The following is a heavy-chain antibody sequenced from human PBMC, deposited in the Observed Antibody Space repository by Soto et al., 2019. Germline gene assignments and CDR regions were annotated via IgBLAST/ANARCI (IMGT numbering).Heavy chain of an antibody. CDR2: IKQDGSET. D-gene: IGHD2-2*01. V-gene: IGHV3-7*01. J-gene: IGHJ2*01. Sequence: EEQLVESGGGLVQPGGSLRLSCAASRFTFNHYWMTWVRQAPGEGLEWVANIKQDGSETYYVDSVKGRFTISRDNAKNSLFLHMNSLRAEDTAVYYCARVYCSTTPCSGSKYFDLWGRGTLVAVSS. CDR1: RFTFNHYW. CDR3: ARVYCSTTPCSGSKYFDL.